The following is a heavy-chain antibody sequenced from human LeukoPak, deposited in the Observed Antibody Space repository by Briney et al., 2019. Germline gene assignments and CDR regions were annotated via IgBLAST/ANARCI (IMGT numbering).Heavy chain of an antibody. CDR2: IYTSGST. CDR1: GGSISSYY. V-gene: IGHV4-4*07. D-gene: IGHD3-22*01. J-gene: IGHJ4*02. CDR3: ARDAPYYYDSGGYYQYYFDY. Sequence: SETLSLTCTVSGGSISSYYWSWIRQPAGKGLEWIGRIYTSGSTNYNPSLKSRVTMSVDTSKNQFSLKLSSVTAADTAVYYCARDAPYYYDSGGYYQYYFDYWGQGTLVTVSS.